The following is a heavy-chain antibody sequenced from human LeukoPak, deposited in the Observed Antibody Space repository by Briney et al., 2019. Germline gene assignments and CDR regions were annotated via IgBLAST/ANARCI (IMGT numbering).Heavy chain of an antibody. J-gene: IGHJ3*01. CDR1: GFTFSVTW. CDR2: FKSKVAGGTT. CDR3: TRGAPQADVFDV. D-gene: IGHD1-26*01. Sequence: GGSLRLSCAASGFTFSVTWMSWVRQAPGRGLEWVGRFKSKVAGGTTDYAAPVAGRFTISRDDSKNMLYLQMNSLKTEDTGVYYCTRGAPQADVFDVWGQGTMVTVSS. V-gene: IGHV3-15*01.